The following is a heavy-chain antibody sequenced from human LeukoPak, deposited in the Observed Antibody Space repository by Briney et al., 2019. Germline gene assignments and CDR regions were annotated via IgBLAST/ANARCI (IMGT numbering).Heavy chain of an antibody. Sequence: PGGSLRLSCAASGFTFSSYAMHWVRQAPGKGLEWVAVISYDGSNKYYADSVKGRFTISRDNSKNTLYLQMNSLRAEDTAVYYCERDFPRYDFWSGYYTYYYYYYGMDAWGQGTTVTVSS. CDR3: ERDFPRYDFWSGYYTYYYYYYGMDA. CDR2: ISYDGSNK. CDR1: GFTFSSYA. J-gene: IGHJ6*02. D-gene: IGHD3-3*01. V-gene: IGHV3-30-3*01.